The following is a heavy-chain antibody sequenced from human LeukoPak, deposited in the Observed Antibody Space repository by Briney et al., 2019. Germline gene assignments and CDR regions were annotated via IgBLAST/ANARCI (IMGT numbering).Heavy chain of an antibody. J-gene: IGHJ4*02. D-gene: IGHD4-11*01. Sequence: SVKVSCKASGGTFSSYAISWVRQAPGQGLEWMGGIIPIFGTANYAQKFQGRVTITADESTSTAYMELSSLRSEDTAVYYCARDRYSSYHFDYWGQGTLVTVSS. V-gene: IGHV1-69*01. CDR1: GGTFSSYA. CDR3: ARDRYSSYHFDY. CDR2: IIPIFGTA.